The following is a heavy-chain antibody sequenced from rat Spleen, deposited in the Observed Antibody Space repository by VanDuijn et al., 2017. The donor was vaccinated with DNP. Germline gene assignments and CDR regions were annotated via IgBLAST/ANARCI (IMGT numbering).Heavy chain of an antibody. CDR2: ISYDGST. D-gene: IGHD1-1*01. Sequence: EVKLVESGGGLVRPGGSLKLSCAASGFTFSKYGMAWVRQAPKKGLEWVAIISYDGSTFDRDSVKGRFTISRDNAKSTLYLQMDSLRSEDTATYYCTRDSGDWYFDFWGPGTMVTVSS. V-gene: IGHV5-29*01. CDR1: GFTFSKYG. CDR3: TRDSGDWYFDF. J-gene: IGHJ1*01.